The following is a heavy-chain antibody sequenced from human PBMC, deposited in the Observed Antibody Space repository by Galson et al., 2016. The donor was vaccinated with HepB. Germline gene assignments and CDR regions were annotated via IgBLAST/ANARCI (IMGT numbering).Heavy chain of an antibody. J-gene: IGHJ4*02. CDR1: GFTFSSYA. Sequence: SLRLSCAASGFTFSSYAMHWVRQAPGKGLEWVAVILHDGSKKFYADSVKGRFTISRDNSRKKLYLQVNSLRTEDTAVYYCARDSCFDGVACYIFDYWGQGTLVTVSS. CDR2: ILHDGSKK. CDR3: ARDSCFDGVACYIFDY. V-gene: IGHV3-30-3*01. D-gene: IGHD2-15*01.